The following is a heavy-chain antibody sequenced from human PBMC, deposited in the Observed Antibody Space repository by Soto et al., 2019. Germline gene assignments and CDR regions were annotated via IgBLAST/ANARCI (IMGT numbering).Heavy chain of an antibody. CDR2: INSDGSTT. V-gene: IGHV3-74*01. D-gene: IGHD6-19*01. Sequence: EVQLVESGGGLVQPGGSLRLSCAASGFTFSNHWMHWVRQAPGKGLVWVSRINSDGSTTTYAESVKGLFTISRHNAKNTLYLQLNSLRAEDTALYYCARGYSSGPDYWGQGTLVTVSS. J-gene: IGHJ4*02. CDR1: GFTFSNHW. CDR3: ARGYSSGPDY.